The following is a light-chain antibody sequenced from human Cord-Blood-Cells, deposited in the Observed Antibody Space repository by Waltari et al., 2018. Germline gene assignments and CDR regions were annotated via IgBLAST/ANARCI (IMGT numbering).Light chain of an antibody. CDR3: SSYAGSNNVV. V-gene: IGLV2-8*01. CDR2: EVS. Sequence: QAALTQPPFASGSPGQSVSIPCTGTSRDVGGYNYVSWYQQHPGKAPKLMIYEVSKRPSGVPDRFSGSKSGNTASLTLSGLQAEDEADYYCSSYAGSNNVVFGGGTKLTVL. J-gene: IGLJ2*01. CDR1: SRDVGGYNY.